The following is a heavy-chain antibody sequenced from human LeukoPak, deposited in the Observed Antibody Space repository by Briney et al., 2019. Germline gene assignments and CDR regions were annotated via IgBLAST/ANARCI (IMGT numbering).Heavy chain of an antibody. CDR1: GGSISSGGYY. V-gene: IGHV4-31*03. CDR3: ATTYYDSSGYFIRDY. D-gene: IGHD3-22*01. J-gene: IGHJ4*02. CDR2: IYYSGST. Sequence: SQTVSLICTVSGGSISSGGYYWRWIRQHPGKGVERIGYIYYSGSTYYNPSLKSRVTISLDTSENHFSLKLSSVTAADTAVYYCATTYYDSSGYFIRDYWGQGTLVTVSS.